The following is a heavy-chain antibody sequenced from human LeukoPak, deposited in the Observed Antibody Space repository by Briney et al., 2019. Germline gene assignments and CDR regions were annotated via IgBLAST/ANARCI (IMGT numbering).Heavy chain of an antibody. Sequence: PSETLSLTCTVSGGSISSYYWSWIRQPPGKGLEWIGYIYYSGSTNYNPSLKSRVTISVDTSKNQFSLKLSSVTAADTAVYYCARVGQQLDYSYYFDYWGQGTLVTVSS. CDR1: GGSISSYY. D-gene: IGHD6-13*01. V-gene: IGHV4-59*01. J-gene: IGHJ4*02. CDR2: IYYSGST. CDR3: ARVGQQLDYSYYFDY.